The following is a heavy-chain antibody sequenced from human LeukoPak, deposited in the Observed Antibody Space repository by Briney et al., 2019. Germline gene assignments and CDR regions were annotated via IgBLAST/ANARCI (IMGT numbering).Heavy chain of an antibody. CDR2: IYYSGST. D-gene: IGHD1-26*01. J-gene: IGHJ4*02. Sequence: SETLSLTCTVSGGSISSSSYYWGWIRQPPGKGLEWIGSIYYSGSTYYNPSLKSRVTISVDTPKNQFSLKLSSVTAADTAVYYCARDERGSYCADYWGQGTLVTVSS. CDR1: GGSISSSSYY. CDR3: ARDERGSYCADY. V-gene: IGHV4-39*07.